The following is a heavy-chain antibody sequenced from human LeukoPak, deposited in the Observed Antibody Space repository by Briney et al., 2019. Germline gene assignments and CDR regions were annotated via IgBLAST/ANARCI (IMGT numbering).Heavy chain of an antibody. CDR2: IYYSGST. CDR1: GGSISSGDYY. CDR3: ARAIGWDCATVSFDY. J-gene: IGHJ4*02. Sequence: SETLSLTCTVSGGSISSGDYYGSWIRQPPGKGLERIVYIYYSGSTYYNPSLKSRVTISVDTSKNQFSLKLSSVTAADTAVYYCARAIGWDCATVSFDYWGQGTLVTVSS. V-gene: IGHV4-30-4*01. D-gene: IGHD4-17*01.